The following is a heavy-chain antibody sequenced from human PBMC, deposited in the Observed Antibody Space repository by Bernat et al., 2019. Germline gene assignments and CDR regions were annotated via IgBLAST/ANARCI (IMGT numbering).Heavy chain of an antibody. J-gene: IGHJ4*02. CDR2: ISSSSTI. V-gene: IGHV3-48*01. Sequence: EVQLVESGGGLVQPGGSLRLSCAASGFTFSSYSMNWVRQAPGKGLEWVSYISSSSTIYYADSVKGRFTISRDNAKNSLYLQMNSLRAEDTAVYYCARDTYYDSSSSHFDYWGQGTLVTVSS. D-gene: IGHD3-22*01. CDR3: ARDTYYDSSSSHFDY. CDR1: GFTFSSYS.